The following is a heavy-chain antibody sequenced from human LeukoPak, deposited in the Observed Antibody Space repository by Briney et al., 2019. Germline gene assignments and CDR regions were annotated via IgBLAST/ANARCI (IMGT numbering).Heavy chain of an antibody. CDR2: IRYDGSNE. V-gene: IGHV3-30*02. CDR1: GFTFSSNG. Sequence: GGSLRLSCATSGFTFSSNGLHWVRQAPGKGLEWVAFIRYDGSNEYYADSVKGRFTISRDNSKNTLYLQMNSLRTEDTALYYCAKTGYSGSAYGTWYLDYWGQGTLVTVSS. J-gene: IGHJ4*02. CDR3: AKTGYSGSAYGTWYLDY. D-gene: IGHD6-13*01.